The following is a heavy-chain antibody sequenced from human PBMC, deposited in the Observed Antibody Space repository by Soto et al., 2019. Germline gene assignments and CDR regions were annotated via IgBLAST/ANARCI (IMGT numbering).Heavy chain of an antibody. CDR2: INAGNGNT. Sequence: XSVKVSCRTSGYTFTSYSMHLVRQAPGQRLEWMGWINAGNGNTKYSQKFQGRVTITRDTSASTDYMELSSLRSEDTAVYYCARSQYSSSSAGIDDWGQGTLVTVSS. CDR1: GYTFTSYS. D-gene: IGHD6-6*01. J-gene: IGHJ4*02. CDR3: ARSQYSSSSAGIDD. V-gene: IGHV1-3*01.